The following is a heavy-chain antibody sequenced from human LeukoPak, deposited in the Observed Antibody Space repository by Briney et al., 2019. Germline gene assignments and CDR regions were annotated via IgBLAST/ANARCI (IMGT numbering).Heavy chain of an antibody. D-gene: IGHD3-10*01. CDR3: VRARGVRRNYYYYYMDV. CDR2: IYYSGST. CDR1: GGSISSYY. Sequence: PSETLSLTCTVSGGSISSYYWSWIRQPPGKGLEWIGYIYYSGSTNYNPSLKSRVTISVDTSKNQFSLKLSSVTAADTAVYYCVRARGVRRNYYYYYMDVWGKGTTVTVSS. J-gene: IGHJ6*03. V-gene: IGHV4-59*01.